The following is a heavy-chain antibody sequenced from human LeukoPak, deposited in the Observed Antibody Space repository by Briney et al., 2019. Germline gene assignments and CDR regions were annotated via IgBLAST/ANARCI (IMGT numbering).Heavy chain of an antibody. CDR1: GFTVSSNY. CDR3: ARVGMGYDSSGYYYEFDY. V-gene: IGHV3-53*01. CDR2: IYSGGST. Sequence: HPGGSLRLSCAASGFTVSSNYMSWVRQAPGKGLEWVSVIYSGGSTYYADSVKGRFTISRDNSKNTLYLQMNSLRAEDTAVCYCARVGMGYDSSGYYYEFDYWGQGTLVTVSS. D-gene: IGHD3-22*01. J-gene: IGHJ4*02.